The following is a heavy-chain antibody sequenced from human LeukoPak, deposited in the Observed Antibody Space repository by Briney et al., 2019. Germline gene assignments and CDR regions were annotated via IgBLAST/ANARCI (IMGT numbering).Heavy chain of an antibody. CDR2: ISSSSSYI. V-gene: IGHV3-21*01. J-gene: IGHJ4*02. D-gene: IGHD4-17*01. CDR1: GSTFSSYS. CDR3: AREGFSTVTSDY. Sequence: GGSLRLSCAASGSTFSSYSMNWVRQAPGKGLEWVSSISSSSSYIYYTQSVKGRFTISRDNAENSLFLQLNNLRAEDTAVYYCAREGFSTVTSDYWGQGTLVTVSS.